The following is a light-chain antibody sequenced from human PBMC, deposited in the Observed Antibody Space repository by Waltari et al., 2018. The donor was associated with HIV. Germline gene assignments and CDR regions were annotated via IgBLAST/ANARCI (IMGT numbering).Light chain of an antibody. CDR1: QSISKW. V-gene: IGKV1-5*03. Sequence: DIQMTPSPSTLSASVGARATITCRASQSISKWFAWYQQKPGKATKLLMYETSTLAGGVPSRFSGSGSGTEFILTVSSLQPDDFATYYCQQYTTYSGTFGQGTKVEIK. CDR2: ETS. J-gene: IGKJ1*01. CDR3: QQYTTYSGT.